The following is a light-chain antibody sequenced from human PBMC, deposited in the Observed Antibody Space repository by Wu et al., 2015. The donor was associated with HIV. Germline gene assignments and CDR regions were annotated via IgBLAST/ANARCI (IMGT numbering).Light chain of an antibody. CDR3: QQYGSSPRGS. J-gene: IGKJ2*01. CDR1: QSVSSNY. CDR2: GAS. Sequence: EIVLTQSPGTLSLSPGERATLSCRASQSVSSNYLAWYQQKPGQAPRLLIYGASTRATGIPDRFSGSGSGTDFTLTISRLEPEDFAVYYCQQYGSSPRGSFGQGTQAGDQT. V-gene: IGKV3-20*01.